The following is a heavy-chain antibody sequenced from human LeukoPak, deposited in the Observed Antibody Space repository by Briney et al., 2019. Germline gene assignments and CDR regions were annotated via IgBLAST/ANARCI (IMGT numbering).Heavy chain of an antibody. CDR2: ISYDGSNK. D-gene: IGHD3-22*01. CDR1: GFTFSSYG. J-gene: IGHJ6*03. Sequence: PGGSLRLSCAASGFTFSSYGMHWVRQAPGKGLEWVAVISYDGSNKYYADSVKGRFTISRDNAKNSLYLQMNSLRAEDTALYYCARVLRHYYDSSGYKLGGRDYYYYYMDVWGKGTTVTVSS. V-gene: IGHV3-30*03. CDR3: ARVLRHYYDSSGYKLGGRDYYYYYMDV.